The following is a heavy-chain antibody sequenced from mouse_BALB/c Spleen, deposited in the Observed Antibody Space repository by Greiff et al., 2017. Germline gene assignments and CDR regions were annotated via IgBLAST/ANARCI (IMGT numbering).Heavy chain of an antibody. J-gene: IGHJ4*01. CDR1: GFTFSSYA. V-gene: IGHV5-9-4*01. CDR3: ARYDYDSAMDY. Sequence: EVKLVESGGGLVKPGGSLKLSCAASGFTFSSYAMSWVRQSPEKRLEWVAEISSGGSYTYYPDTVTGRFTISRDNAKNTLYLEMSSLRSEDTAMYYCARYDYDSAMDYWGQGTSVTVSS. CDR2: ISSGGSYT. D-gene: IGHD2-4*01.